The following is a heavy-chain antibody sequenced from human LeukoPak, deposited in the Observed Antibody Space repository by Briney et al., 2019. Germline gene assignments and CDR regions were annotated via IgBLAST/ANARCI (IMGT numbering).Heavy chain of an antibody. D-gene: IGHD6-19*01. CDR2: IYYTGST. V-gene: IGHV4-59*01. CDR3: ARAVSGYYFDY. CDR1: GGSISSYY. Sequence: SSETLSRTCTVSGGSISSYYWSWIRQPPGKGLEWIGYIYYTGSTSYNPSLKSRVTISVDTSKNHFSLNLSSVTAADTAVYYCARAVSGYYFDYWGQGTLVAVSS. J-gene: IGHJ4*02.